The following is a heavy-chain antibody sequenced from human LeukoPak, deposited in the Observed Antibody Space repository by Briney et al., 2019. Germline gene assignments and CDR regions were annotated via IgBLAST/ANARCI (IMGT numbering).Heavy chain of an antibody. CDR3: ARAILSGYPDS. V-gene: IGHV4-59*01. CDR2: IYYSGST. D-gene: IGHD3-3*01. Sequence: SETLSLTCSVSGGSISTYYWTWIRQPPGKGLEWIGYIYYSGSTNYNPSLKSRVTISLDTSKNQFSLKLSSVTAADTAVYYCARAILSGYPDSWGQGTLVIVFS. J-gene: IGHJ4*02. CDR1: GGSISTYY.